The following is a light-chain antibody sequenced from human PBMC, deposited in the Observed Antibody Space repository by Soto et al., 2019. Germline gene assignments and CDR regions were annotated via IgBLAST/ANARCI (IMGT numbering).Light chain of an antibody. CDR2: LNSDGSH. CDR3: QTWGTAIHWV. Sequence: QTVVTQSPSASASLGASVKLTCTLNSGHRTYAIAWHQQQPEKGPRFLMKLNSDGSHIKGDGIPDRFSVSSSGAERYLSISSLQSEDEADYYCQTWGTAIHWVFGEGTKLTVL. CDR1: SGHRTYA. V-gene: IGLV4-69*01. J-gene: IGLJ3*02.